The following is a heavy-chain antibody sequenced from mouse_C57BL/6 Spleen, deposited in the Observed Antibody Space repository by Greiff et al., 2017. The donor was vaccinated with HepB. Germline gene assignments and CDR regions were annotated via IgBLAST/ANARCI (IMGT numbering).Heavy chain of an antibody. Sequence: QVQLQQSGAELVKPGASVKISCKASGYAFSSYWMNWVKQRPGKGVEWIGQIYPGDGDTNYNGKFKGKATLTADKSSSTAYMQLSGLPSEDSAVYFCARSTYYYGSSRWYFDVWGTGTTVTVSS. V-gene: IGHV1-80*01. CDR3: ARSTYYYGSSRWYFDV. CDR2: IYPGDGDT. D-gene: IGHD1-1*01. J-gene: IGHJ1*03. CDR1: GYAFSSYW.